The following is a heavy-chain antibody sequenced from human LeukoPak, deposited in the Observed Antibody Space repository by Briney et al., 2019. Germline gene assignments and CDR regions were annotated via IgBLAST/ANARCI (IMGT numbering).Heavy chain of an antibody. V-gene: IGHV3-9*01. CDR3: AKDIAVAPEWYFDL. CDR1: GFTFDDYA. CDR2: ISWTSGSI. D-gene: IGHD6-19*01. Sequence: GGCLRLSCAASGFTFDDYAMHWVWQAPGKGLEWVSGISWTSGSIGYADSVKGRFTISRDNAKNSLYLQMNSLRAEDTALYYCAKDIAVAPEWYFDLWGHGTLVTVSS. J-gene: IGHJ2*01.